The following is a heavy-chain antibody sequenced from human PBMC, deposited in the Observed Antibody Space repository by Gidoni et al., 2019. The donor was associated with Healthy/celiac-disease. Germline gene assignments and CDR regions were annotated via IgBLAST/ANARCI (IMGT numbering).Heavy chain of an antibody. CDR2: IYYSGST. D-gene: IGHD3-16*02. CDR3: ARSSDYVWGSYRYSGWFDP. V-gene: IGHV4-59*01. Sequence: EWIGYIYYSGSTNYNPSLKSRVTISVDTSKNQFSLKLSSVTAADTAVYYCARSSDYVWGSYRYSGWFDPWGQGTLVTVSS. J-gene: IGHJ5*02.